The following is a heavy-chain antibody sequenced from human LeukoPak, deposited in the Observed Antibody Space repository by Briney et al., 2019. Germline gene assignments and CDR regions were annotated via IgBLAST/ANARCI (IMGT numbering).Heavy chain of an antibody. CDR2: INAGNGKT. CDR1: GYTFTSYA. D-gene: IGHD6-19*01. J-gene: IGHJ4*02. V-gene: IGHV1-3*01. CDR3: ARSDGSGWYGGFDY. Sequence: ASVKVSCKASGYTFTSYAMHWVRQAPGQRLEWMGWINAGNGKTKYPQKFQGRVTITRDTSASTAYMELSSLRSEDTAVYYCARSDGSGWYGGFDYWGQGTLVTVSS.